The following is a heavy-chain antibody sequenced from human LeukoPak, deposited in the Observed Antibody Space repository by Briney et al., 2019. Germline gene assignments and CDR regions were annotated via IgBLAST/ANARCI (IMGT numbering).Heavy chain of an antibody. V-gene: IGHV1-3*01. Sequence: GGSLRLSCAASGFTFTSYAMHWVRQAPGQRLEWMGWINAGNGNTKYSQKFQGRVTITRDTSASTAYMELSSLRSEDTAVYYCARLAAAGEVFDYWGQGTLVTVSS. CDR1: GFTFTSYA. CDR3: ARLAAAGEVFDY. D-gene: IGHD6-13*01. CDR2: INAGNGNT. J-gene: IGHJ4*02.